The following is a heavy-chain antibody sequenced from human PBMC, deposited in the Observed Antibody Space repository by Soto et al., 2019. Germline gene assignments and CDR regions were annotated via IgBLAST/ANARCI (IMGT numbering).Heavy chain of an antibody. Sequence: QVQLQESGPGLVKPSQTLSLTCTVSGGSISSGGYYWSWIRQHPGKGLEWMGYLYYGGSTNYNPSLKSRGTITVDTSKNQLSLKLSSVTAADTAVYDCARGHYYDSTGYYGAFDIWGQGTKVTVSS. CDR3: ARGHYYDSTGYYGAFDI. CDR2: LYYGGST. CDR1: GGSISSGGYY. V-gene: IGHV4-31*03. J-gene: IGHJ3*02. D-gene: IGHD3-22*01.